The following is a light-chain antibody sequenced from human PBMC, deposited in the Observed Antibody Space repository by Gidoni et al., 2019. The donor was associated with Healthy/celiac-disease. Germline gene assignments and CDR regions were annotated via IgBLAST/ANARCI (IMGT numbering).Light chain of an antibody. J-gene: IGKJ1*01. CDR2: WAA. V-gene: IGKV4-1*01. CDR3: QQYYSTPWT. Sequence: DIVMTQSPDSPAVSLGERATINCKSSQSVSYSSNNKNYLAWYQQKPGQPPKLLIYWAATRESGVPDRFSGSGSGTDFTLTISSLQAEDVAVYYCQQYYSTPWTFGQGTKVEIK. CDR1: QSVSYSSNNKNY.